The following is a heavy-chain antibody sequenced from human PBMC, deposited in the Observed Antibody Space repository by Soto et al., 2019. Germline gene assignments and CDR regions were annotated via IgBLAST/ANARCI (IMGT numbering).Heavy chain of an antibody. V-gene: IGHV1-24*01. CDR2: FDSEDGST. J-gene: IGHJ3*02. D-gene: IGHD1-26*01. CDR1: GYSFTELS. CDR3: ARPWEPRAKDAFDI. Sequence: ASVKVSCKVSGYSFTELSMHWVRQAPGKGLEWMGCFDSEDGSTSYAQKFQGRVTMTRNTSTSTVYMELSSLRSEDTAVYYCARPWEPRAKDAFDIWGQGTMVTVSS.